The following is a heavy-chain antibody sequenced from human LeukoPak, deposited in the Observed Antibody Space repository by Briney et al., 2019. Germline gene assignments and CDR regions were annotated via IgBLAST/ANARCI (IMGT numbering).Heavy chain of an antibody. CDR1: GFIFSDYT. J-gene: IGHJ4*02. V-gene: IGHV3-7*03. CDR2: INQDGSEK. CDR3: ARRSPLEWLSEQYYFDY. D-gene: IGHD3-3*01. Sequence: GGSLRLSCVASGFIFSDYTMNWVRQAPGKGLEWVANINQDGSEKNYVDSVKGRFTISRDNAKNSLSLQMNSLRAEDTAVYYCARRSPLEWLSEQYYFDYWGQGTLVTVSS.